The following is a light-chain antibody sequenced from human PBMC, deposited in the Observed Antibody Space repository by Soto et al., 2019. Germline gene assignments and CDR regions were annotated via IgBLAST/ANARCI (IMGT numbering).Light chain of an antibody. J-gene: IGKJ2*01. V-gene: IGKV3-20*01. CDR1: QNIRSS. CDR3: QQYGSSPPTFT. Sequence: ELLIPQSPASLSASPGALVTLSCMASQNIRSSLAWYQQRPGQAPRLLIYDASTRAPGIPARFSGSGSGTDFTLTISRLEPEDFAVYYCQQYGSSPPTFTLGQGTKVDIK. CDR2: DAS.